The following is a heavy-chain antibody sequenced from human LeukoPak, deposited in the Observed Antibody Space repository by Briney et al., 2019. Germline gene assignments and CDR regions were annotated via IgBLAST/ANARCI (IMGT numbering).Heavy chain of an antibody. V-gene: IGHV3-64*01. Sequence: PGGSLRLSRAASGFTFSSYAMHWVRQAPGKGLEYVSAISSNGGSTYYANSVKGRFTISRDNSKNTLYLQMGSLRAEDMAVYYCARDRRYSSGSKGAFDIWGQGTMVTVSS. CDR3: ARDRRYSSGSKGAFDI. J-gene: IGHJ3*02. D-gene: IGHD6-19*01. CDR2: ISSNGGST. CDR1: GFTFSSYA.